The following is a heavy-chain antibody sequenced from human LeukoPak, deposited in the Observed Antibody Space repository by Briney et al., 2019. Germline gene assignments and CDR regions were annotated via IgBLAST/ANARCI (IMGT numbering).Heavy chain of an antibody. CDR1: GYSISSGYF. Sequence: SETLSLTCAVSGYSISSGYFWGWIRQPPGKGLEWIGSIYHSGSTYYNPSLKSRFTISVDTSKNQFSLKLRFVTAADTAVYYCARRLGYCSSTSCYAENWFDPWGQGTLVTVSS. CDR2: IYHSGST. V-gene: IGHV4-38-2*01. CDR3: ARRLGYCSSTSCYAENWFDP. D-gene: IGHD2-2*01. J-gene: IGHJ5*02.